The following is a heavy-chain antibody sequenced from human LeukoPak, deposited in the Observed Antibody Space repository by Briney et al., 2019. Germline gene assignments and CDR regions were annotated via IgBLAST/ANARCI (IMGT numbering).Heavy chain of an antibody. D-gene: IGHD3-22*01. CDR3: ARVSTYYESSGQVPFDY. CDR2: ISGSSGII. J-gene: IGHJ4*02. CDR1: GFTFNTYT. Sequence: GGSLRLSCAASGFTFNTYTMNWVRQAPGKGLEWVSYISGSSGIIDYADSVRGRFTISRDNAKNSLYLQMNSLRAEDTAVYYCARVSTYYESSGQVPFDYWGQGTLVTVSS. V-gene: IGHV3-48*01.